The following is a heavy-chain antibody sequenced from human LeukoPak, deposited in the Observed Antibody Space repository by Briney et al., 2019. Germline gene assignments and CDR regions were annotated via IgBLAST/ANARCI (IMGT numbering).Heavy chain of an antibody. CDR3: ARAPYYYDSSGYYFVYFDY. J-gene: IGHJ4*02. D-gene: IGHD3-22*01. V-gene: IGHV4-31*03. CDR1: GGSIGSGGYY. CDR2: IYYSGST. Sequence: SQTLSLTCTVSGGSIGSGGYYWRWIRQHPGKGLEWIGYIYYSGSTYYNPSLKSRVTISVDTSKNQFSLKLSSVTAADTAVYYCARAPYYYDSSGYYFVYFDYWGQGTLVTVSS.